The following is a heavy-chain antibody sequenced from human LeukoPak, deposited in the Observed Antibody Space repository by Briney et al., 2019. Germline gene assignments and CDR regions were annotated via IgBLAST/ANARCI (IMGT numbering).Heavy chain of an antibody. CDR2: INHSGST. V-gene: IGHV4-34*01. CDR1: SASFSGLY. Sequence: SETLSLTGPVHSASFSGLYWSWSRRPPGKGRGWIGEINHSGSTNYNPSLKRRVTISVDASKNQFSLKLSSVTAADTAVYYCARRSRRDAFDIWGQGTMVTVSS. J-gene: IGHJ3*02. CDR3: ARRSRRDAFDI.